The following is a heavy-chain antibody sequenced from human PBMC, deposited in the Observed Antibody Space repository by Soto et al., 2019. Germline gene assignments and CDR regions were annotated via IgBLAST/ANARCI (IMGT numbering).Heavy chain of an antibody. V-gene: IGHV4-30-2*01. Sequence: SETLSLTCAVSGGSISSGGYSWSWIRQPPGKGLEWIGYIYHSGSTYYNPSLKSRVTISVDRSKNQFSLKLSSVTAADTAVYYCARVPYYYDSSGYPLSWFDPWGQGTLVTVSS. CDR2: IYHSGST. D-gene: IGHD3-22*01. J-gene: IGHJ5*02. CDR1: GGSISSGGYS. CDR3: ARVPYYYDSSGYPLSWFDP.